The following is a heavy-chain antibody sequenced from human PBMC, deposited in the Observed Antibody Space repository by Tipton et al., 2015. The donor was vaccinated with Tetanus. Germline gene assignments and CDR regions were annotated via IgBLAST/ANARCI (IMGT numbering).Heavy chain of an antibody. D-gene: IGHD2-21*01. CDR1: GFTFNNCG. CDR2: ISSDGNFK. J-gene: IGHJ4*02. CDR3: AKKNCHPGDWTVEY. V-gene: IGHV3-30*18. Sequence: SLRLSCAASGFTFNNCGMHWVRQAPGKGLEWVAVISSDGNFKYYEDSVKGRFTISRDNSKNTLYLQMNSLREEDTAVYFCAKKNCHPGDWTVEYWGQGTLVTVSS.